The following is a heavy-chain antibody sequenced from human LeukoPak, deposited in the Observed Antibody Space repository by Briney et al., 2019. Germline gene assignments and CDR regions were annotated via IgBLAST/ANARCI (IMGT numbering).Heavy chain of an antibody. CDR3: AKGSYDILTTYYFDY. V-gene: IGHV3-74*01. CDR2: IKTDGSIT. Sequence: GGSLRLSCAASGFSFSVYWMHWVRQAPGKGPVWVSRIKTDGSITDYADSVKGRFTISRDNAKNSLYLQMNSLRAEDTALYYCAKGSYDILTTYYFDYWGQGTLVTVSS. D-gene: IGHD3-9*01. CDR1: GFSFSVYW. J-gene: IGHJ4*02.